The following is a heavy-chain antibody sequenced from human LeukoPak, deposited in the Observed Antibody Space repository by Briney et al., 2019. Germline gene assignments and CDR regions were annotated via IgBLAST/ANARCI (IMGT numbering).Heavy chain of an antibody. CDR1: GFTFSSYS. J-gene: IGHJ6*03. CDR2: ISSSSSYI. CDR3: ARAADILTGYSYYYYYYMDV. V-gene: IGHV3-21*01. D-gene: IGHD3-9*01. Sequence: GGSLRLSCAASGFTFSSYSMNWVRQAPGKGLEWVSSISSSSSYIYYADSVKGRFTISRDNAKNSLYLQMNSLRAEDTAVYYCARAADILTGYSYYYYYYMDVWGKGTTVTVSS.